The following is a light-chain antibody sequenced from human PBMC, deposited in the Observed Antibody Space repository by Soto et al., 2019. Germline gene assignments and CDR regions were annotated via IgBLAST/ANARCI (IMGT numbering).Light chain of an antibody. J-gene: IGKJ5*01. CDR3: QQRSNWPRT. CDR1: QSINSH. Sequence: EIVLAQSPATLSLFPGERATLSCRASQSINSHLAWYQHKPGTAPRLLISDASNRATGIPARFSGSGSGTDFTLTISSLEPEDFAVYYCQQRSNWPRTFGQGTRLEIK. CDR2: DAS. V-gene: IGKV3-11*01.